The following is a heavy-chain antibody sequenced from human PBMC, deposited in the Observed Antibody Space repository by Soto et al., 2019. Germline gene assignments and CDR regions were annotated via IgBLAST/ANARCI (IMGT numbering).Heavy chain of an antibody. CDR1: GYSFTSYW. CDR3: ARHYESSGSYYLLKTIVAFDI. J-gene: IGHJ3*02. Sequence: GDSLKISCKGSGYSFTSYWIGWVRQMPGKGLEWMGIIYPGDSDTRYSPSFQGQVTISADKSVSTAYLQWSSLKASDTAMYYWARHYESSGSYYLLKTIVAFDIWGQGTMVIVS. V-gene: IGHV5-51*01. D-gene: IGHD3-22*01. CDR2: IYPGDSDT.